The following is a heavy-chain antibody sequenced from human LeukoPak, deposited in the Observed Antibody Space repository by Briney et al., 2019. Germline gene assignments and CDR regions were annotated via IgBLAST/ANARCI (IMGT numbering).Heavy chain of an antibody. CDR3: ARHGSGYLLGSGFDY. CDR2: IYTSGST. CDR1: GGSISSGSYY. D-gene: IGHD5-12*01. J-gene: IGHJ4*02. V-gene: IGHV4-61*02. Sequence: SETLSLTCTVSGGSISSGSYYWSWIRQPAGKGLEWIGRIYTSGSTNYNPSLKSRVTISVDTSKNQFSLKLSSVTAADTAVYYCARHGSGYLLGSGFDYWGQGTLVTVSS.